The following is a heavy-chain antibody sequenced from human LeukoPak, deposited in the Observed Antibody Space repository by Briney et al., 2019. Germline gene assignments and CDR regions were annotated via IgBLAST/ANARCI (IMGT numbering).Heavy chain of an antibody. J-gene: IGHJ4*02. CDR3: ARDPGYSNYIADY. CDR1: GFTFSNYW. CDR2: ISSDGSST. Sequence: GGSLRLSCAASGFTFSNYWMHWVRQAPGEGLVRVSRISSDGSSTDYADSVKGRFTISRDNAKNTLFLQMNTLRAEDTAVYYCARDPGYSNYIADYWGQGTLVTVSS. V-gene: IGHV3-74*01. D-gene: IGHD4-11*01.